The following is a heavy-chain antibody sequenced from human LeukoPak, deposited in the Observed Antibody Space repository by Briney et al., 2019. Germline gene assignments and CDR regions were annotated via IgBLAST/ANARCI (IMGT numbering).Heavy chain of an antibody. V-gene: IGHV1-18*01. Sequence: ASVKVSFKASGYTFTSYGINWVRQAPGQGLEWMGWISAYNGNRNYAQRFQGRVTMTTNSSTRTAYMELRSLRSDDTAIYYCARNRVEETGYFDYWGQGTLVTVSS. CDR3: ARNRVEETGYFDY. D-gene: IGHD5-12*01. CDR1: GYTFTSYG. J-gene: IGHJ4*01. CDR2: ISAYNGNR.